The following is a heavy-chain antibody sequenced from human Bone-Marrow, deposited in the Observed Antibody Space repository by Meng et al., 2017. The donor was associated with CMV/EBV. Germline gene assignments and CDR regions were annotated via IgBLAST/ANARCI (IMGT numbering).Heavy chain of an antibody. CDR2: IYSGGST. J-gene: IGHJ4*02. V-gene: IGHV3-53*01. CDR3: ARDSPARA. Sequence: GESLKISCAASGFTVSSNYMSWVRQAPGKGLEWVSVIYSGGSTYYADSVKGRFTISRDNAKKSLYLQMNSLRAEDTAVYYCARDSPARAWGQGTLVTVSS. CDR1: GFTVSSNY. D-gene: IGHD1-26*01.